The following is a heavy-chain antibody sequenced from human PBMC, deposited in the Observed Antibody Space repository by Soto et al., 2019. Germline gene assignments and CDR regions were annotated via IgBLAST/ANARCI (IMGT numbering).Heavy chain of an antibody. CDR2: IDIGGGST. CDR1: GFSFSSYA. CDR3: AKLSVSLIEEMKYYFDY. J-gene: IGHJ4*02. D-gene: IGHD3-22*01. Sequence: EVRLLESGGDLVQPGGSLRLSCAASGFSFSSYAMGWVRQAPGKGLEWVASIDIGGGSTHSADSVTGRFTVSRDNSKNTLYLQMNSLRAEDTATYFCAKLSVSLIEEMKYYFDYWGQGTLVTVSS. V-gene: IGHV3-23*01.